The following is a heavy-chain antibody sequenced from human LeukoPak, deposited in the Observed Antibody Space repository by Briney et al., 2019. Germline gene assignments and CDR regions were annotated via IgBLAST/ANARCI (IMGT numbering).Heavy chain of an antibody. Sequence: PGGSLRLSCAASGFTFSSYAMSWVRQAPGKGLEWVSAISGSGGSTYYADSVKGRFTISRDNSKNTLYLQMNSLRAEDTAVYYCAKAGCSSISCPSDYWGQGTLVTVSS. J-gene: IGHJ4*02. CDR1: GFTFSSYA. CDR2: ISGSGGST. V-gene: IGHV3-23*01. CDR3: AKAGCSSISCPSDY. D-gene: IGHD2-2*01.